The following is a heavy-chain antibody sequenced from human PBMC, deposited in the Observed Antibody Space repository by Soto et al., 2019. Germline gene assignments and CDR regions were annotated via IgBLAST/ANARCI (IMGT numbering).Heavy chain of an antibody. CDR1: GDTFSIYT. CDR3: ARDRDNSNWPIFDF. J-gene: IGHJ4*02. CDR2: VIPIFDIT. V-gene: IGHV1-69*02. D-gene: IGHD6-13*01. Sequence: QVELVQSGSEVKKPGSSVKVSCKASGDTFSIYTISWVRQAPGQGLEWMGRVIPIFDITSYTQRFQGRVTITADKSTTTVYMELSSLTSEDTAVYYCARDRDNSNWPIFDFWGQGTLVTVSS.